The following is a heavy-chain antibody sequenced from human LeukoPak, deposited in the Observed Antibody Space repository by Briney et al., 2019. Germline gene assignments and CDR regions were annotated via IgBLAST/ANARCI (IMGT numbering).Heavy chain of an antibody. CDR1: GYTFTDYY. Sequence: ASVKVSCKASGYTFTDYYIHWVRQAPGQGLEWMGWINAGNGNTKYSQEFQGRVTITADESTSTAYMELSSLRSEDTAVYYCANLYSDILTGYYNSDYWGQGTLVTVSS. V-gene: IGHV1/OR15-3*01. CDR2: INAGNGNT. D-gene: IGHD3-9*01. J-gene: IGHJ4*02. CDR3: ANLYSDILTGYYNSDY.